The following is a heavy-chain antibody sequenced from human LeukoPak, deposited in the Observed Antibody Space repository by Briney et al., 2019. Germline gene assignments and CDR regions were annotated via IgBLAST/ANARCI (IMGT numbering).Heavy chain of an antibody. Sequence: EASVKVSCKASGYTFTSYGISWVRQAPGQGREWMGWIRPYNGNTNYAQKLQGRVTMTTDTSTSTAYMELRSLRSDDTAIYYCARDVEMYYDSSAFGDYWGQGTLVTVSS. CDR2: IRPYNGNT. J-gene: IGHJ4*02. CDR1: GYTFTSYG. D-gene: IGHD3-22*01. V-gene: IGHV1-18*01. CDR3: ARDVEMYYDSSAFGDY.